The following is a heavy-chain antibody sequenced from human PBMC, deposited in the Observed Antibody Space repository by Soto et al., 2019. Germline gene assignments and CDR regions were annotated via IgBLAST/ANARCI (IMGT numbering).Heavy chain of an antibody. CDR3: TRGVLA. V-gene: IGHV4-30-2*01. Sequence: QVQLQESGSRLVRPSQTVSLTCSVSGGSVNSGGYSWSWIRQPPGKGLEWIGFISPSGSPAYNPSLKSRVTISVDRSNNQISLELSSVTGADTAVYYCTRGVLAWGPGTRVTVSS. CDR1: GGSVNSGGYS. CDR2: ISPSGSP. D-gene: IGHD2-8*01. J-gene: IGHJ5*02.